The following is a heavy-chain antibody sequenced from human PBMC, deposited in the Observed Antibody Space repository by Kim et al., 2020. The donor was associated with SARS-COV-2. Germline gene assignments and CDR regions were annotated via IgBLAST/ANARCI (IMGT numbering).Heavy chain of an antibody. D-gene: IGHD3-10*01. Sequence: TFQGRVTMTRDTSTSTVYMELSSLRSEDTAVYYCARDNPVDYYGSGSYDYWGQGTLVTVSS. CDR3: ARDNPVDYYGSGSYDY. J-gene: IGHJ4*02. V-gene: IGHV1-46*01.